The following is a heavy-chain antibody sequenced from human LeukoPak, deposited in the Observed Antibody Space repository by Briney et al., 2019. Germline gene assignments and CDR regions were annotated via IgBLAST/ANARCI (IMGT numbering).Heavy chain of an antibody. V-gene: IGHV3-23*01. CDR1: GFIFSNDD. CDR3: AKHSWWSGYFYFLPFDY. J-gene: IGHJ4*02. CDR2: MSGDGRRT. Sequence: GGSLRLSCAASGFIFSNDDLNWVRQAPGKGLEWVAGMSGDGRRTDYAGSVKGRFTISRDNSRDTLSLQMNSLRVEDTGVYYCAKHSWWSGYFYFLPFDYWGQGTLVTVSS. D-gene: IGHD3-3*01.